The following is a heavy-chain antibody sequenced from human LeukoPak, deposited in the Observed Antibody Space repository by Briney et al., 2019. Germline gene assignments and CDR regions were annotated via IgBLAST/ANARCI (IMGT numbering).Heavy chain of an antibody. V-gene: IGHV5-10-1*01. D-gene: IGHD6-19*01. J-gene: IGHJ1*01. Sequence: GESLKISCKGSGYSFTSYWISWVREMPGKGLEWMGSIDPSDSYTNYSPSFQGHVTISAANSITTAYLQWSSLKASATAMYYCAGAGIAVAGNAESFQHWGQGTLVTVSS. CDR3: AGAGIAVAGNAESFQH. CDR2: IDPSDSYT. CDR1: GYSFTSYW.